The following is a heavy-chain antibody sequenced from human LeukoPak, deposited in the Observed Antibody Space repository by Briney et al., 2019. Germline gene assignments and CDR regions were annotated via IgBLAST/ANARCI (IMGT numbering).Heavy chain of an antibody. CDR1: GFTFSSYS. V-gene: IGHV3-48*04. J-gene: IGHJ4*02. CDR2: ISSRSNII. Sequence: PGGSLRLSCAASGFTFSSYSMNWVRQAPGKGLEWVSYISSRSNIIYYADSVKGRFTISRDNAKNSLYLQMNSLRAEDTAVYYCARKQDYGDYLQYFDYWGQGALVTVSS. CDR3: ARKQDYGDYLQYFDY. D-gene: IGHD4-17*01.